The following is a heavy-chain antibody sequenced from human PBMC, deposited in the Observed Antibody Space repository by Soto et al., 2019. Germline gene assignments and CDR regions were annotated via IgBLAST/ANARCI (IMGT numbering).Heavy chain of an antibody. CDR2: IYYSGST. J-gene: IGHJ6*02. CDR3: AREWYEFWSGNYYYYGMDV. Sequence: SETLSLTCTVSGGSISSGDYYWSWIRQPPGRGLEWIGYIYYSGSTYFNPSLKSRVTISVDTSKNQFSLKLSSVTAADTAVYYCAREWYEFWSGNYYYYGMDVWGQGTTVTVSS. V-gene: IGHV4-30-4*01. D-gene: IGHD3-3*01. CDR1: GGSISSGDYY.